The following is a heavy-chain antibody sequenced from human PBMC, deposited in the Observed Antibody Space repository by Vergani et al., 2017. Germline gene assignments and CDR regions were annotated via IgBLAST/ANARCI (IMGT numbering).Heavy chain of an antibody. CDR3: ARETYYYDSSGYYRFDY. J-gene: IGHJ4*02. D-gene: IGHD3-22*01. CDR1: GGSISSYY. Sequence: QVQLQESGPGLVKPSETLSLTCTVSGGSISSYYWSWIRQPPGKGLEWIGYIYYSGSTNYNPSLKSRVTISVDTSKNQFSLKLSSVTAADTAVYYCARETYYYDSSGYYRFDYWGQGTLVTVSS. V-gene: IGHV4-59*01. CDR2: IYYSGST.